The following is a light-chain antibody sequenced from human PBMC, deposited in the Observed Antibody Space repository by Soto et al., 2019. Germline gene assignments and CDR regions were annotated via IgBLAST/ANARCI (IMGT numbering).Light chain of an antibody. CDR1: SSDVGAYNY. CDR2: DVS. V-gene: IGLV2-14*01. J-gene: IGLJ2*01. Sequence: QSALTQPASVSGSPGQSITISCTGTSSDVGAYNYVSWYQQHPGKAPKLMIYDVSNRPSGVSNRFSGSKSGNTASLTISGLQAEDEADYYWSSYTRSSPLLFGGGTKLTVL. CDR3: SSYTRSSPLL.